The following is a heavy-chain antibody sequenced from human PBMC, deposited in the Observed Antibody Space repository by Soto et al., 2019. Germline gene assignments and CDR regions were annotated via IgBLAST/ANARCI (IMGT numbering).Heavy chain of an antibody. Sequence: SETLSLTCTVSGGSSSSYYWTWIRQAPGKGLEWIGYIFYNGNTNYNPSLKSRVTISLDTSKNQFSLKVSSVTAADTAVYYCARGPLLNWEALYYDSWGQGTLVTVSS. V-gene: IGHV4-59*01. CDR2: IFYNGNT. CDR3: ARGPLLNWEALYYDS. J-gene: IGHJ4*02. D-gene: IGHD7-27*01. CDR1: GGSSSSYY.